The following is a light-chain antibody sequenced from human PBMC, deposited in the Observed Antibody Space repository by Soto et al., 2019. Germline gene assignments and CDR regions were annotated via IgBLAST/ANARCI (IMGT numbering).Light chain of an antibody. J-gene: IGLJ1*01. CDR2: EVN. CDR3: SSYAGINNLGV. Sequence: QSALTQPPSASGSPGQSVTISCTGTSSDVGGYKYVSWYQQHPGKAPKLMIFEVNKRPSGVPDRFSGSKYGNTASLTVSGLRAEDEADYYCSSYAGINNLGVFGTGTKVTVL. CDR1: SSDVGGYKY. V-gene: IGLV2-8*01.